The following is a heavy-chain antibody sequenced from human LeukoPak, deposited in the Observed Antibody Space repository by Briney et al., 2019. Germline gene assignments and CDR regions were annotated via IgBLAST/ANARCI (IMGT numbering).Heavy chain of an antibody. V-gene: IGHV4-4*02. J-gene: IGHJ4*02. CDR2: IYHSGST. Sequence: SGTLSLTCAVSGASISSNNWWWSWVRQPPGKGLEWIGEIYHSGSTNYNPSLKSRVTMSVDTSKNQFSLKLSSVTAADTAVYYCAREGEWLAYFDYWGQGILVTVSS. D-gene: IGHD6-19*01. CDR3: AREGEWLAYFDY. CDR1: GASISSNNW.